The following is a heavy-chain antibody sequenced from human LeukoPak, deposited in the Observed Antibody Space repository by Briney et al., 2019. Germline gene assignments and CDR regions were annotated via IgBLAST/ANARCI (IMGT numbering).Heavy chain of an antibody. V-gene: IGHV3-9*01. CDR2: ISWNSGSI. CDR3: AKDMGYSSSFDY. J-gene: IGHJ4*02. CDR1: GFTFDDYA. D-gene: IGHD6-13*01. Sequence: GGSLRLSCEASGFTFDDYAMHWVRQAPGKGLEWVSGISWNSGSIGYADSVKGRFTISRDNAKNSLYLQMNSLRAEDTALYYCAKDMGYSSSFDYWGQGTLVTVSS.